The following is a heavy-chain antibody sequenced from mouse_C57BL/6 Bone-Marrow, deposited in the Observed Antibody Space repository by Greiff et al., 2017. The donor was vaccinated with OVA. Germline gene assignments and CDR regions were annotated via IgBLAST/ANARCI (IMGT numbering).Heavy chain of an antibody. D-gene: IGHD1-1*01. Sequence: EVKLVESGPELVKPGASVKMSCKASGYTFTDYNMHWVKQSHGKSLEWIGYINPNNGGTSYNQKFKGKATLTVNKSSSTAYMELRSLTSEDSAVYYCARGGYYGPFAYWGQGTLVTVSA. CDR3: ARGGYYGPFAY. J-gene: IGHJ3*01. CDR1: GYTFTDYN. V-gene: IGHV1-22*01. CDR2: INPNNGGT.